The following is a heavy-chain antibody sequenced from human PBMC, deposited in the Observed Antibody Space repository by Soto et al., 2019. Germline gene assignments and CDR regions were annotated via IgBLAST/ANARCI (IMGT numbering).Heavy chain of an antibody. D-gene: IGHD2-15*01. V-gene: IGHV4-31*03. CDR1: GGSISSGGYY. J-gene: IGHJ6*02. CDR2: IYYSGST. Sequence: SETLSLTCTVPGGSISSGGYYWSWIRQRPGNGLEWIGYIYYSGSTYYNPSLKSRVTISVDTSKNQFSLKLSSVTAADTAVYYCARDSTIGGGSTKRDYGMDVWGQGTTVTVSS. CDR3: ARDSTIGGGSTKRDYGMDV.